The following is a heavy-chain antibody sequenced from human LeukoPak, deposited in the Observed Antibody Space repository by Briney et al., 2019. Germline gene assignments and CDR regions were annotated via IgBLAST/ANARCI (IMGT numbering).Heavy chain of an antibody. Sequence: ASVKVSCKASGYTFTSYAMNWVRQAPGQGLEWMGWINTNTGNPTYAQGFTGRFVFSLDTSVSTAYLQISSLKAEDTAVYCCARDLGGIVATKTPIFDYWGQGTLVTVSS. CDR2: INTNTGNP. V-gene: IGHV7-4-1*02. CDR1: GYTFTSYA. J-gene: IGHJ4*02. D-gene: IGHD5-12*01. CDR3: ARDLGGIVATKTPIFDY.